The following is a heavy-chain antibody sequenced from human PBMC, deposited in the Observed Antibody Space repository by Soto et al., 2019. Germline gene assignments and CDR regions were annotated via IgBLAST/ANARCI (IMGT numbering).Heavy chain of an antibody. CDR3: ARDRAVDWYFDL. Sequence: PGGSLRLSCAASGCTFSSYSMNWVRQAPGKGLEWVSSISSSSSYIYYADSVKGRFTISRDNAKNSLYLQMSSLRSEDTAVYYCARDRAVDWYFDLWGRGTLVTVSS. D-gene: IGHD6-19*01. V-gene: IGHV3-21*01. CDR2: ISSSSSYI. CDR1: GCTFSSYS. J-gene: IGHJ2*01.